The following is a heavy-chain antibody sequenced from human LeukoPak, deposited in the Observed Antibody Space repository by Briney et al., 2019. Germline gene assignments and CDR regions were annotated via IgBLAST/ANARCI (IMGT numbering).Heavy chain of an antibody. V-gene: IGHV5-51*01. D-gene: IGHD3-10*01. CDR3: ARVYGSGSYYSDFEY. Sequence: GESLKISCKGSGYSFTTYWIGWVRQMPGKGLEWIGIMYPGDSDARYSPSFQGQVTISADKSISTAYLQWRSLKASDTAMSYCARVYGSGSYYSDFEYWGQGTLVTVSS. J-gene: IGHJ4*02. CDR2: MYPGDSDA. CDR1: GYSFTTYW.